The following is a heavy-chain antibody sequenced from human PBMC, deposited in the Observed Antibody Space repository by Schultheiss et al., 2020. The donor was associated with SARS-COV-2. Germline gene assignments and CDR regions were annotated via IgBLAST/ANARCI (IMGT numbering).Heavy chain of an antibody. D-gene: IGHD2-15*01. V-gene: IGHV3-33*08. J-gene: IGHJ6*02. Sequence: GGSLRLSCAASGFTFSSYGMSWVRQAPGKGLEWVAVIWYDGSNKYYADSVKGRFTISRDNSKNTLYLQMNSLRAEDTAVYYCARACSGGSCYSVDYYYYGMDVWGQGTTVTVSS. CDR2: IWYDGSNK. CDR3: ARACSGGSCYSVDYYYYGMDV. CDR1: GFTFSSYG.